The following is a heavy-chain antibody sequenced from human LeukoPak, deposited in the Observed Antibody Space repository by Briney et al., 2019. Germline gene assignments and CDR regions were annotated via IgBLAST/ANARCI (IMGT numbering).Heavy chain of an antibody. CDR3: TTDVSASVDY. J-gene: IGHJ4*02. V-gene: IGHV3-66*01. Sequence: PGGSLRLSCAASGFTVSSNYMSWVRQAPGKGLEWVSVIYSGGSTYYADSVKGRFTISRDNSKNTLYLQMNSLKTEDTAVYYCTTDVSASVDYWGQGTLVTVSS. D-gene: IGHD3-3*01. CDR2: IYSGGST. CDR1: GFTVSSNY.